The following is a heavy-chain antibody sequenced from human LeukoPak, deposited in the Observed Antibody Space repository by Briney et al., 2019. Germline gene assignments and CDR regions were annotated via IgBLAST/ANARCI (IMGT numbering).Heavy chain of an antibody. Sequence: GRSLRLSCAASGFTFRNNGMHWVRQAPGKGLEWVAVIWHDGSYKYYTDSVKGRFTISRDNSKNTLYLEMHSLRADDTALYYCARNSGYKGDAFDLWGQGTMVTVSS. V-gene: IGHV3-33*01. CDR1: GFTFRNNG. D-gene: IGHD5-12*01. CDR3: ARNSGYKGDAFDL. J-gene: IGHJ3*01. CDR2: IWHDGSYK.